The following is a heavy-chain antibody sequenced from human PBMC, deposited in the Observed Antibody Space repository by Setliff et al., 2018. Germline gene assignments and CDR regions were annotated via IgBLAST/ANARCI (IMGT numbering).Heavy chain of an antibody. CDR2: INPSGGST. CDR3: ARGSYYYGSGSYYSV. V-gene: IGHV1-46*01. Sequence: ASVKVSCKASGYTFTSYYMHWVRQAPGQGLEWMGIINPSGGSTSYAQKFQGRVTITADKSTSTAYMELSSLRSEDTAVYYCARGSYYYGSGSYYSVWGQGTLVTVSS. J-gene: IGHJ4*02. D-gene: IGHD3-10*01. CDR1: GYTFTSYY.